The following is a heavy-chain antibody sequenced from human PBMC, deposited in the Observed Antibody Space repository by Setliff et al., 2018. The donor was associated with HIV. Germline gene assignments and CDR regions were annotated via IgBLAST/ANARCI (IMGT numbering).Heavy chain of an antibody. J-gene: IGHJ3*02. V-gene: IGHV4-4*07. CDR3: ARGYCSGGSCYFSVDAFDI. D-gene: IGHD2-15*01. CDR1: GGSISSYY. Sequence: SETLSLTCTVSGGSISSYYWSWIRQLAGKGLEWIGRIYTSGSTNYNPSLKSRVTMSVDTSKNQFSLKLSSVTAADTAVYYCARGYCSGGSCYFSVDAFDIWGQGTMVTVSS. CDR2: IYTSGST.